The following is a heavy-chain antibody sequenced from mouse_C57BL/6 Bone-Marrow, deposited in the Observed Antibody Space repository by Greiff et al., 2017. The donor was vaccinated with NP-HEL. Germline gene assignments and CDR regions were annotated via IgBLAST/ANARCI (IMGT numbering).Heavy chain of an antibody. CDR1: GYTFTSYW. CDR2: IDPSDSYT. CDR3: AYVYSSPDY. D-gene: IGHD2-12*01. J-gene: IGHJ2*01. V-gene: IGHV1-59*01. Sequence: QVQLQQPGAELVRPGTSVKLSCKASGYTFTSYWMHWVKQRPGQGLEWIGVIDPSDSYTNYNQKFKGKATLTVDTSSSTAYMQLSSLTSEDSAVYYCAYVYSSPDYWGQGTTLTVSS.